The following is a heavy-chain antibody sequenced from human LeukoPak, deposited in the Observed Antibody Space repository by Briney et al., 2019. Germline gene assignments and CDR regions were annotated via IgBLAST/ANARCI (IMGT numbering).Heavy chain of an antibody. V-gene: IGHV4-59*12. CDR3: ARGLSPRINMVRGVRPPFRGVFDY. CDR1: GGSISTYY. Sequence: SQTLSLTCTVSGGSISTYYWSWIRQPPGKGLEWIGYICYSGSTTYNPSLKSRVTISVDTPRTQFSLKWRSVTAADTAVYYCARGLSPRINMVRGVRPPFRGVFDYWGQGTLVTVSS. J-gene: IGHJ4*02. D-gene: IGHD3-10*01. CDR2: ICYSGST.